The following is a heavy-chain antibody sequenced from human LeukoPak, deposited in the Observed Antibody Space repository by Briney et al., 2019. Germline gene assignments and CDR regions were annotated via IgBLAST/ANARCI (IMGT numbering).Heavy chain of an antibody. Sequence: ASVKVSCKASGYTFTSYDINWVRQATGQGLEWMGWMNPNSGNTGYAQKFQGRVTITRNTSITTAYMELSSLRSEDTAVYYCAREQYSTPFDYWGQGTLVTVSS. J-gene: IGHJ4*02. CDR1: GYTFTSYD. V-gene: IGHV1-8*03. CDR2: MNPNSGNT. CDR3: AREQYSTPFDY. D-gene: IGHD4-11*01.